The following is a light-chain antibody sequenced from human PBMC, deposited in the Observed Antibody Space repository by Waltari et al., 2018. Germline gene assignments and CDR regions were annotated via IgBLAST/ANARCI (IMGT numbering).Light chain of an antibody. Sequence: DIVMIQSPATLSVSPGERVTLYCSASQSVRNNVAWYQQTFGQAPRLLIYGASSRSTGVPPRFGGSWSGTEFTLTITSLQSEDFAVYYCQQYNEWPYTFGQGTKLEI. CDR1: QSVRNN. CDR2: GAS. V-gene: IGKV3-15*01. CDR3: QQYNEWPYT. J-gene: IGKJ2*01.